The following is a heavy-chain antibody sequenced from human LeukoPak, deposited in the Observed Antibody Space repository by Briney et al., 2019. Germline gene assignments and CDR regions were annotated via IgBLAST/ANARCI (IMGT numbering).Heavy chain of an antibody. Sequence: PGRSLRLSCAASGFTFSSYAMHWVRQAPGKGLVWVAVISYDGSNKYYADSVKGRFTISRDNSKNTLYLQMNSLRAEDTAVYYCARETSGYACDYWGQGTLVTVSS. J-gene: IGHJ4*02. CDR1: GFTFSSYA. CDR3: ARETSGYACDY. CDR2: ISYDGSNK. V-gene: IGHV3-30-3*01. D-gene: IGHD5-12*01.